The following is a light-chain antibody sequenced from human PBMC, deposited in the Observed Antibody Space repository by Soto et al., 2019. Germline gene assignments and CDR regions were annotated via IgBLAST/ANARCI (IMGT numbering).Light chain of an antibody. CDR1: QNINSW. CDR3: QHYNSYLWT. V-gene: IGKV1-5*01. Sequence: DIQMTQSASTLSASVGDRVTITCRASQNINSWLAWYQQKPGKAPKFLIYDASSLGSGVPSRFSGSGSGTEFTLTISSLQPDDFATYYCQHYNSYLWTFGQGTKVDIK. CDR2: DAS. J-gene: IGKJ1*01.